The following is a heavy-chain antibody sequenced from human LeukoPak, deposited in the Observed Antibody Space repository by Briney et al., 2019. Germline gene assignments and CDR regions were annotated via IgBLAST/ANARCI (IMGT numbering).Heavy chain of an antibody. CDR3: ARDLASSYGDYVGFDY. CDR2: ISAYNGNT. V-gene: IGHV1-18*01. J-gene: IGHJ4*02. CDR1: GYTFTSYG. D-gene: IGHD4-17*01. Sequence: GASVKVSCKASGYTFTSYGISWVRQAPGQGLEWMGWISAYNGNTNYAQKLQGRVTMTTDTSTSTAYMELRSLRSEDTAVYYCARDLASSYGDYVGFDYWGQGTLVTVSS.